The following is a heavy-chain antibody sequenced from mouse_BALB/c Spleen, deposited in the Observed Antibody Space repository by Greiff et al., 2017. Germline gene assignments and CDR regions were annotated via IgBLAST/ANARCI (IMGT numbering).Heavy chain of an antibody. J-gene: IGHJ1*01. D-gene: IGHD2-2*01. CDR1: GYSITSDYA. CDR3: ASTGYLGYFDV. V-gene: IGHV3-2*02. Sequence: EVKVEESGPGLVKPSQSLSLTCTVTGYSITSDYAWNWIRQFPGNKLEWMGYISYSGSTSYNPSLKSRISITRDTSKNQFFLQLNSVTTEDTATYYCASTGYLGYFDVWGAGTTVTVSS. CDR2: ISYSGST.